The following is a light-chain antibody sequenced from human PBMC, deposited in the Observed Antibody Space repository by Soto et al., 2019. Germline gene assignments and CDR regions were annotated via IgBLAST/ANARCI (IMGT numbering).Light chain of an antibody. J-gene: IGKJ5*01. CDR2: AAS. CDR3: QQYGSSPIT. Sequence: EIVMTQSPATLSVSPGDRATLSCRASESVTSSLAWYQQKPGQPPRLLIYAASTRATDVPARFSGGGSETEFTLTISSLQSEDFAVYYCQQYGSSPITFGQGTRLEIK. CDR1: ESVTSS. V-gene: IGKV3-15*01.